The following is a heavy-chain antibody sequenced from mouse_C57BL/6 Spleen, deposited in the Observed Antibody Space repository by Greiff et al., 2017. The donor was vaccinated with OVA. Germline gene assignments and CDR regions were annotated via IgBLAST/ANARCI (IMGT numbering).Heavy chain of an antibody. CDR1: GFNIKDDY. J-gene: IGHJ1*03. V-gene: IGHV14-4*01. Sequence: VQLQQSGAELVRPGASVKLSCTASGFNIKDDYMHWVKQRPEQGLEWIGWIDPENGDTEYASKFQGKATITADTSSTTAYLQLSSLTSEDTAVYYCTDGNYVGYFDVWGTGTTVTVSS. CDR2: IDPENGDT. D-gene: IGHD2-1*01. CDR3: TDGNYVGYFDV.